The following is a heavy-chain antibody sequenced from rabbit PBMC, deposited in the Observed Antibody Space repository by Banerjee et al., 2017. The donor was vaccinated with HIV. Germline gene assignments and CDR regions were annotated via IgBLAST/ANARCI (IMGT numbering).Heavy chain of an antibody. CDR3: ARDLAGVIGWNFNL. CDR1: GFSFSNKYV. Sequence: QEQLEESGGDLVKPEGSLTLTCTASGFSFSNKYVMCWVRQAPGKGLEWIACINAGGTGSTYYASWAKGRFTISKTSSTTVTLQMTSLTAADMATYFCARDLAGVIGWNFNLWGPGTLVTVS. CDR2: INAGGTGST. V-gene: IGHV1S45*01. D-gene: IGHD4-1*01. J-gene: IGHJ4*01.